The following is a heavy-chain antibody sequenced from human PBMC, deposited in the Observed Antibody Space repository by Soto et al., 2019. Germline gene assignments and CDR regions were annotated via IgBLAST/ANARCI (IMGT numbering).Heavy chain of an antibody. D-gene: IGHD2-2*01. J-gene: IGHJ6*03. V-gene: IGHV3-11*01. CDR2: ISSSGSTI. CDR3: ARGRGLGQYQLLFLFNYMDV. CDR1: GVTFSDYY. Sequence: GGSLRLSCAASGVTFSDYYMSGIRQAPGKGLEWVSYISSSGSTIYYADSVKGRFTISRDNAKNSLYLQMNSLRAEDTAVYYCARGRGLGQYQLLFLFNYMDVWGKGTTVTVSS.